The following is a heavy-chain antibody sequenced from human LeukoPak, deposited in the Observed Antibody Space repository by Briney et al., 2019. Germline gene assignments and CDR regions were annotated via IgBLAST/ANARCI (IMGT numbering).Heavy chain of an antibody. D-gene: IGHD6-25*01. Sequence: PGGSLRLSCAASGFTFSSYSMNWVRQAPRKGLEWVSSISSSSSYIYYAGSVKGRFTTSRDNAKNSLYLQINSLRAEDTAVYDCARPLSGSHSAFDIWGQGTMVTVSS. CDR2: ISSSSSYI. CDR3: ARPLSGSHSAFDI. CDR1: GFTFSSYS. J-gene: IGHJ3*02. V-gene: IGHV3-21*01.